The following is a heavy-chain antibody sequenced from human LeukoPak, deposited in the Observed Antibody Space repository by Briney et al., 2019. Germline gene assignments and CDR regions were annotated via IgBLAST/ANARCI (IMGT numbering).Heavy chain of an antibody. CDR3: ARSEYSPSSGSGY. Sequence: GGSLRLSCAVSGFIFNNYAMPWVRQTPGKGLEWVAIISYDGSEQYYPDSVKGRFTISRDNSKNALFLQMNSLSADDTGVYYCARSEYSPSSGSGYWGQGTLVTVSS. CDR1: GFIFNNYA. CDR2: ISYDGSEQ. V-gene: IGHV3-30*04. J-gene: IGHJ4*02. D-gene: IGHD6-6*01.